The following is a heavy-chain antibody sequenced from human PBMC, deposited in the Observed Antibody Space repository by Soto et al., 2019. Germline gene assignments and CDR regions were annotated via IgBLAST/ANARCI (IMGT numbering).Heavy chain of an antibody. V-gene: IGHV3-23*01. J-gene: IGHJ4*02. D-gene: IGHD1-1*01. Sequence: VAEALGKGLDWVSGLSSSGAGAVYADSVKGRFTISRDNSKDTLYLQMNSLRAEDTATYYSAKYKYDNSSQTFEYSGQVALVTVS. CDR3: AKYKYDNSSQTFEY. CDR2: LSSSGAGA.